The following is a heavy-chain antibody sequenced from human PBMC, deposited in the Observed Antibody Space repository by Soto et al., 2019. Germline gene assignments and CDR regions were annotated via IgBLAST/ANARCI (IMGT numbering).Heavy chain of an antibody. CDR2: INWKSDI. CDR1: GFTFDDNA. D-gene: IGHD3-16*01. CDR3: AIPQDRGGRTTFIY. J-gene: IGHJ4*02. V-gene: IGHV3-9*01. Sequence: PGGSLRLSCAVSGFTFDDNAMHWVRQAPEKGLEWVSGINWKSDIGYADSVKGRFTISRDNAENSLYLQMNSLRVEDTALYYCAIPQDRGGRTTFIYWGQGTQVTVSS.